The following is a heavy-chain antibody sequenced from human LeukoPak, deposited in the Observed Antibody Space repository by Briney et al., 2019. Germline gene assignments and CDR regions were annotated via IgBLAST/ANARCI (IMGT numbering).Heavy chain of an antibody. D-gene: IGHD3-22*01. J-gene: IGHJ4*02. CDR2: IYPGDSDT. Sequence: GESLKISCKGSGYSFTSYWIGWVRQMPGKGLEWMGIIYPGDSDTRYSPSFQGQVTISADKSISTAYLQWSSLKASDTAMYYCASAYYYDSSGYSSLYFDYWGQGTVVTVSS. CDR1: GYSFTSYW. V-gene: IGHV5-51*01. CDR3: ASAYYYDSSGYSSLYFDY.